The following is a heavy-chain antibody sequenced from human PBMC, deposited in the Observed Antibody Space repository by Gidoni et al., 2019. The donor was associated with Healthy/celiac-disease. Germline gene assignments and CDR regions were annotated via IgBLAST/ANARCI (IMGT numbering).Heavy chain of an antibody. J-gene: IGHJ6*02. Sequence: QVQRVQAGAEVKKPGAEVKVSCEASGGTLSSYAISWGRQAPGQGLEWMGRIIPILGIANYAQKFQGRVTITADNSTSTAYMELSSLRSEDTAVYYCARGRTGTPPNYSYYCMDVWGQGTPVTVSS. CDR3: ARGRTGTPPNYSYYCMDV. CDR2: IIPILGIA. CDR1: GGTLSSYA. V-gene: IGHV1-69*04. D-gene: IGHD1-1*01.